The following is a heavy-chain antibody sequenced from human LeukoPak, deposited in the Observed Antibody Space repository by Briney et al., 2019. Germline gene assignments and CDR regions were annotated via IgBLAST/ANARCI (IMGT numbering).Heavy chain of an antibody. V-gene: IGHV4-59*01. CDR1: GGSISSYY. Sequence: SETVSLTCTVSGGSISSYYWSWIRQPPGKGLEWIGYIYDSGSTNYNPSLKSRVTISLDTSKNQFSLKLSSVTAADTAVYYCARSRGDYYYMDVWGKGTTVTVSS. CDR3: ARSRGDYYYMDV. CDR2: IYDSGST. J-gene: IGHJ6*03. D-gene: IGHD1-26*01.